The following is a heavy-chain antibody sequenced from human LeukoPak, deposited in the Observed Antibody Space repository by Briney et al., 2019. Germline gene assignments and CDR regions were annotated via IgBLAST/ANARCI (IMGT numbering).Heavy chain of an antibody. Sequence: PGASVKVSXKASGYTFTGYYMHWVRQAPGQGLEWMGRINPNSGGTNYAQKFQGRVTMTRDTSISTAYMELSRLRSDDTAVYYCARGSDDFWSGYSPSYWGQGTLVTVSS. CDR2: INPNSGGT. CDR3: ARGSDDFWSGYSPSY. V-gene: IGHV1-2*06. J-gene: IGHJ4*02. CDR1: GYTFTGYY. D-gene: IGHD3-3*01.